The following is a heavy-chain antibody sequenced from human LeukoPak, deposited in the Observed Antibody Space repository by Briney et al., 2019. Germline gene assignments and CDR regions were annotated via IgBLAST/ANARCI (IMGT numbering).Heavy chain of an antibody. J-gene: IGHJ6*02. V-gene: IGHV3-7*02. CDR1: GFTFSTYW. CDR2: IKQDGSEK. D-gene: IGHD1-26*01. CDR3: ASGRGRRMDV. Sequence: GGSLRLSCAASGFTFSTYWMSWVRQAPGKGLEWVANIKQDGSEKYYVDSVKGRFTISRDNAKDSLYLQMNSLRADDTAVYYCASGRGRRMDVWGQGTTVTVSS.